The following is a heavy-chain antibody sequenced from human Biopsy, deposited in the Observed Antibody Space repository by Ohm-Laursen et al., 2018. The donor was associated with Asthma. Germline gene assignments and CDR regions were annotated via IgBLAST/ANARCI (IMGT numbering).Heavy chain of an antibody. D-gene: IGHD1-26*01. Sequence: GASVKVSCKASGYTFTSYYMHWVRQAPGQGLEWMGIINPSGGSTSYAQKFQGRVTMTRDTSTSTVYMELSSLRSDDTAVYYCARDGPVGAPSDYWGQGTLVTVSS. CDR3: ARDGPVGAPSDY. CDR1: GYTFTSYY. V-gene: IGHV1-46*01. J-gene: IGHJ4*02. CDR2: INPSGGST.